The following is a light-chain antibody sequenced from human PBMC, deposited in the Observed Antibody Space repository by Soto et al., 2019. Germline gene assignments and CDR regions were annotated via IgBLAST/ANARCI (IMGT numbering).Light chain of an antibody. Sequence: QAVVTQEASLSVSPGGTVTLTCGLNSGSVSTSLYPSWYQQTPGQPPRTLILNIEGRPSGVPERFSGTIIGRRAALTITGAQSEDESDYYCMLSVGTGVWVFGGGTQLTVL. CDR3: MLSVGTGVWV. CDR2: NIE. J-gene: IGLJ3*02. CDR1: SGSVSTSLY. V-gene: IGLV8-61*01.